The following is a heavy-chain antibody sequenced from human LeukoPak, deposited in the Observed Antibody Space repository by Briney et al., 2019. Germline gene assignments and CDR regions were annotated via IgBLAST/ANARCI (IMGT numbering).Heavy chain of an antibody. J-gene: IGHJ5*02. CDR1: GFTFSSYA. CDR3: AKDYGDYFNWFDP. CDR2: ISGSGGST. Sequence: GGSLGLSCAASGFTFSSYAMSWVRQAPGKGLEWVSAISGSGGSTYYADSVKGRFTISRDNSKNTLYLQMNSMRAEDTAVYYCAKDYGDYFNWFDPWGQGTLVTVSS. D-gene: IGHD4-17*01. V-gene: IGHV3-23*01.